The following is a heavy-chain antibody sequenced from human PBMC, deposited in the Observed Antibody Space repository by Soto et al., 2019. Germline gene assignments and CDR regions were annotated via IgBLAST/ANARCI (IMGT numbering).Heavy chain of an antibody. J-gene: IGHJ6*02. CDR2: INPNSGGT. CDR3: ARDEKVWDCSGGSCYSYYYYGMDV. D-gene: IGHD2-15*01. Sequence: ASVKVSCKASGYTFTGYYMHWVRQAPGQGLECMGGINPNSGGTNYAQKFQGRVTMTRDTSISTAYMELSRLRSDDTAVYYCARDEKVWDCSGGSCYSYYYYGMDVWGQGTTVTVSS. CDR1: GYTFTGYY. V-gene: IGHV1-2*02.